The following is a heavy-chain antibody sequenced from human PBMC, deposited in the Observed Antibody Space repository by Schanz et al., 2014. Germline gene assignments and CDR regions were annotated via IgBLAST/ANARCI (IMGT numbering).Heavy chain of an antibody. Sequence: QVQLVQSGAEAKKPGASVKVSCKASGYTFTSYGISWVRQAPGQGLEWMGWISAYNGNTKYPQELQGRVTMTTDTTTSTAYMELRSLSSDDTAVYYCARDAADFYDILAEEDYWGQGTLVTVSS. D-gene: IGHD3-9*01. CDR3: ARDAADFYDILAEEDY. J-gene: IGHJ4*02. CDR1: GYTFTSYG. CDR2: ISAYNGNT. V-gene: IGHV1-18*01.